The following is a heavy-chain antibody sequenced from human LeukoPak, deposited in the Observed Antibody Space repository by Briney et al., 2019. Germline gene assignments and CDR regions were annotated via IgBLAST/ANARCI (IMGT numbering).Heavy chain of an antibody. D-gene: IGHD2-15*01. CDR3: ARGALGYCSGGSCSIPSYYFDY. CDR2: ISAYNGNT. CDR1: GYTFTSYG. V-gene: IGHV1-18*01. Sequence: ASVKVSCKASGYTFTSYGISWVRQAPGQGLEWMGWISAYNGNTNYAQKLQGRVTMTTDTSTSTAYMELRSLRSDDTAVYYCARGALGYCSGGSCSIPSYYFDYWGQGALVTVSS. J-gene: IGHJ4*02.